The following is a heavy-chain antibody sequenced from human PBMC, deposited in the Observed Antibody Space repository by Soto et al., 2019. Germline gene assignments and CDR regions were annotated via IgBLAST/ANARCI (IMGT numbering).Heavy chain of an antibody. CDR1: GRSISSYY. J-gene: IGHJ4*02. CDR3: ARVRKGLRYFDWLDYYFDY. CDR2: IYYSGST. V-gene: IGHV4-59*01. D-gene: IGHD3-9*01. Sequence: PSETLSLTCTVSGRSISSYYWSWIRQPPGKGLEWIGYIYYSGSTNYNPSLKSRVTISVDTSKNQFSLKLSSVTAADTAVYYCARVRKGLRYFDWLDYYFDYWGQGTLVTVSS.